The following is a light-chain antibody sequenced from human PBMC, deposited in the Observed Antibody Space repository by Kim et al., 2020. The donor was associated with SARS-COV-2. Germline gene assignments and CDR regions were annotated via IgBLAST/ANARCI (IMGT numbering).Light chain of an antibody. Sequence: ATINCKSSQSVLYSSNNKNYLAWYQQKPGQPPKLLIYWASTRESGVPDRFSSSGSGTDFTLTISSLQAEDVAVYYCQQYYSTPRTFGQGTKVDIK. CDR3: QQYYSTPRT. CDR1: QSVLYSSNNKNY. J-gene: IGKJ1*01. V-gene: IGKV4-1*01. CDR2: WAS.